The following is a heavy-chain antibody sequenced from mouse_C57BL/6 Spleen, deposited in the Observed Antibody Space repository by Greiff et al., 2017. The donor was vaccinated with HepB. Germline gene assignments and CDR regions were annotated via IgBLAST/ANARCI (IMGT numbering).Heavy chain of an antibody. CDR1: GYAFSSSW. D-gene: IGHD3-1*01. CDR3: ARMGSCTSHY. V-gene: IGHV1-82*01. J-gene: IGHJ2*01. CDR2: IYPGDGDT. Sequence: VMLQESGPELVKPGASVKISCKASGYAFSSSWMNWVKQRPGKGLEWIGRIYPGDGDTNYNGKFKGKATLTADKSSSTAYMQLSSLTSEDSAVYFRARMGSCTSHYWGQGTTPTVSS.